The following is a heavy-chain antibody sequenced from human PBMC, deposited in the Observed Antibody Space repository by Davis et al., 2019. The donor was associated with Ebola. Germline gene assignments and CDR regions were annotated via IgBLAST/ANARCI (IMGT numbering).Heavy chain of an antibody. J-gene: IGHJ5*02. Sequence: SVKVSCKASGGTFSSYAISWVRQAPGQGLEWMGGIIPIFGTANYAQKFQGRVTITADESTSTAYMGLSSLRSEDTAVYYWARLTFAARGPGGGWFDPWGQGTLVTVSS. V-gene: IGHV1-69*13. CDR1: GGTFSSYA. CDR3: ARLTFAARGPGGGWFDP. CDR2: IIPIFGTA. D-gene: IGHD2/OR15-2a*01.